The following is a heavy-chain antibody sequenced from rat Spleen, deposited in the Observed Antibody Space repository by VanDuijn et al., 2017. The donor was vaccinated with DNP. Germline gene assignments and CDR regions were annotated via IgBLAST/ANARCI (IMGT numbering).Heavy chain of an antibody. CDR3: ARHPYGGYQGPGVMDA. Sequence: EVQLVESGGGLVQPGRSLKLSCAASGFTFSNYYMAWVRQAPKKGLEWVATISTSVTRTYYPDPVKGRFTISRDNAKSSLYLQMNSLKSEDTATYDCARHPYGGYQGPGVMDAWGQGASVTVSS. J-gene: IGHJ4*01. D-gene: IGHD1-11*01. CDR2: ISTSVTRT. CDR1: GFTFSNYY. V-gene: IGHV5-25*01.